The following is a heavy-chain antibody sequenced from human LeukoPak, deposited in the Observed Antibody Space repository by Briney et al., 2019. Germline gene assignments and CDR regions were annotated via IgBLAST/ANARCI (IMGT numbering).Heavy chain of an antibody. CDR2: INPNSGGT. Sequence: GASVKVSCKASGYTFTGYYMHWVRQAPRQGLEWMGWINPNSGGTNYAQKFQGRVTMTRDTSISTAYMELSRLRSDDTAVYYCARDIRLDSAARYSAAGLGFDYWGQGTLVTVSS. D-gene: IGHD6-6*01. J-gene: IGHJ4*02. CDR1: GYTFTGYY. CDR3: ARDIRLDSAARYSAAGLGFDY. V-gene: IGHV1-2*02.